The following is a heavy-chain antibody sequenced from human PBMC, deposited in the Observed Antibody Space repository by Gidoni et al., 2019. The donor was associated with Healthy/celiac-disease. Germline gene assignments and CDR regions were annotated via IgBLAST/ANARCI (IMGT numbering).Heavy chain of an antibody. D-gene: IGHD3-9*01. Sequence: EVQLLESGGGLVQPGGSLSLSCAASGFTFSRYAMRWVRQAPGKGLEWVSAISGSGGSTYYADSVKGRFTISRDNSKNTLYLQMNSLRAEDTAVYYCAKDLSQPYYDILTGYSAVLPEFDYWGQGTLVTVSS. CDR1: GFTFSRYA. V-gene: IGHV3-23*01. CDR2: ISGSGGST. CDR3: AKDLSQPYYDILTGYSAVLPEFDY. J-gene: IGHJ4*02.